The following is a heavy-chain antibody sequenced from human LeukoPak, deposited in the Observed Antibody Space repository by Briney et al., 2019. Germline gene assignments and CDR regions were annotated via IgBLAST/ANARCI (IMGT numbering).Heavy chain of an antibody. D-gene: IGHD3-10*01. CDR2: IKSKTDGGTT. Sequence: GGSLRLSCAAPGFTFSNAWMSWVRQAPGKGLEWVGRIKSKTDGGTTDYAAPVKGRFTISRDDSKNTLYLQMNSLKTEDTAVYYCTTDHDYYGSGSPDAFDIWAKGQWSPSLQ. CDR1: GFTFSNAW. J-gene: IGHJ3*02. CDR3: TTDHDYYGSGSPDAFDI. V-gene: IGHV3-15*01.